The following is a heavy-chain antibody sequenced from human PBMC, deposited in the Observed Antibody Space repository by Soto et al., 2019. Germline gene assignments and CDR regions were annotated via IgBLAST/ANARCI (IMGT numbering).Heavy chain of an antibody. Sequence: SETLSLTCAVYGGSFSGYYWSWIRQPPGKGLEWIGEINHSGSTNYNPSLKSRVTISVDTSKNQFSLKLSSVTAADTAVYYCAKGEDIVVVPAAYNWFDPWGQGTLVTVPS. J-gene: IGHJ5*02. CDR1: GGSFSGYY. D-gene: IGHD2-2*01. CDR3: AKGEDIVVVPAAYNWFDP. V-gene: IGHV4-34*01. CDR2: INHSGST.